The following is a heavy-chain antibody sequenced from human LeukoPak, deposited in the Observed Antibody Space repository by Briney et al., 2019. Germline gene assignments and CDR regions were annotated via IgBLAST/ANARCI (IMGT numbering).Heavy chain of an antibody. CDR3: ARMESYYYDSSGSPLSGYYFDY. CDR2: INHSGST. J-gene: IGHJ4*02. V-gene: IGHV4-34*01. Sequence: PSETLSLTCAVYGGSFSGYYWSWIRQPPGKGLEWIGEINHSGSTNYNPSLKSRVTISVDTSKNQFSLKLSSVTAADTAVYYCARMESYYYDSSGSPLSGYYFDYWGQGTLVTVSS. D-gene: IGHD3-22*01. CDR1: GGSFSGYY.